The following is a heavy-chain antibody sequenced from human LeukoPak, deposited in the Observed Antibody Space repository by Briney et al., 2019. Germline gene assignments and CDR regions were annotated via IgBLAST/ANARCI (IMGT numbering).Heavy chain of an antibody. D-gene: IGHD5-18*01. CDR2: AFHGGNS. CDR3: ARQAEGSSSGPYFFDY. V-gene: IGHV4-39*01. J-gene: IGHJ4*02. CDR1: GGSITTSRYY. Sequence: PSETLSLTCTVAGGSITTSRYYWGWIRQPPGKVLEWIGSAFHGGNSYYNPSLKSRFTVSVDTSNNQCSLRLPSVTAADTALYYCARQAEGSSSGPYFFDYWGQGTLVTVSS.